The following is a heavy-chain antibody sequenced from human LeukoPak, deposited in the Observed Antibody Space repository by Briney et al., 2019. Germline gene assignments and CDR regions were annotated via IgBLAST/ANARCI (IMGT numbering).Heavy chain of an antibody. J-gene: IGHJ4*02. CDR2: IYYSGST. Sequence: PSETLSLTCTVSGDSISSYYWSWIRQPPGKGLEWIGYIYYSGSTNYNPSLKSRVTISVDTSKNQFSLKLSSVTAADTAVYYCARDSSIAARPDYWGQGTLVTVSS. V-gene: IGHV4-59*12. CDR3: ARDSSIAARPDY. D-gene: IGHD6-6*01. CDR1: GDSISSYY.